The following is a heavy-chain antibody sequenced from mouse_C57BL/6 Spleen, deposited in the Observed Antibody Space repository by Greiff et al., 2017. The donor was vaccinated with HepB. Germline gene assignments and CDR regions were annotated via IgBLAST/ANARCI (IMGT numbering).Heavy chain of an antibody. D-gene: IGHD1-1*01. CDR3: ARHDGSSYGYYFDY. CDR2: ISSGGSYT. V-gene: IGHV5-6*01. CDR1: GFTFSSYG. Sequence: VQLKESGGDLVKPGGSLKLSCAASGFTFSSYGMSWVRQTPDKRLEWVATISSGGSYTYYPDSVKGRFTISRDNAKNTLYLQMSSLKSEDTAMYYCARHDGSSYGYYFDYWGQGTTLTVSS. J-gene: IGHJ2*01.